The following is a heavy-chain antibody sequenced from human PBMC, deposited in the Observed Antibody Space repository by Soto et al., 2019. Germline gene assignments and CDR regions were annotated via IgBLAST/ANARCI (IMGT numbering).Heavy chain of an antibody. CDR1: GSTFSSYA. D-gene: IGHD6-6*01. CDR2: ISSNGVGT. Sequence: GGSLRLSCAASGSTFSSYAMSWVRQAPGKGLEYVSGISSNGVGTYYANSVQGRFTISRDNSKNTVYLQMGSLRPEDMAVYYCARRARPDFYYMDVWGKGTTVTVSS. J-gene: IGHJ6*03. V-gene: IGHV3-64*01. CDR3: ARRARPDFYYMDV.